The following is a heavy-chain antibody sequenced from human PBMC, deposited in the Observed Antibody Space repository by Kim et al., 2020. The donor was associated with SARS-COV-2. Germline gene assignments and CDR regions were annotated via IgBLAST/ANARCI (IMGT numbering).Heavy chain of an antibody. J-gene: IGHJ5*02. CDR2: INTNTGNP. V-gene: IGHV7-4-1*02. D-gene: IGHD6-6*01. CDR1: GYTFTSYA. CDR3: ARDVVGVYSSSPSTENWFDP. Sequence: ASVKVSCKASGYTFTSYAMNWVRQAPGQGLEWMGWINTNTGNPTYAQGFTGRFVFSLDTSVSTAYLQISSLKAEDTAVYYCARDVVGVYSSSPSTENWFDPWGQGTLVTVSS.